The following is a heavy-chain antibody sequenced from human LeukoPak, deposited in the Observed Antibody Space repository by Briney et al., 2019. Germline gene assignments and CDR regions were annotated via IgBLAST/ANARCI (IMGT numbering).Heavy chain of an antibody. Sequence: GGSLRLSCAASGFTVSSNYMSWVRQAPGKGLEWVSVIYSGGGTYYADSVKGRFTISRDNSKNTLYLQMNSLRAEDTAVFYCARDSKPRGLDYWGQGTLVTVSS. D-gene: IGHD3-10*01. CDR3: ARDSKPRGLDY. V-gene: IGHV3-66*01. CDR2: IYSGGGT. J-gene: IGHJ4*02. CDR1: GFTVSSNY.